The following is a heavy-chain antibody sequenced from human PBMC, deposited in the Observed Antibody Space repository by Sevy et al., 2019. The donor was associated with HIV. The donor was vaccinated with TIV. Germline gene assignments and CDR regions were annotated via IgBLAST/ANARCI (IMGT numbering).Heavy chain of an antibody. CDR3: AKVRPVTGTRVDAFDI. CDR2: ISWDGGST. Sequence: GGSLRLSCAASGFTFDDYTMHWVRQAPGKGLEWVSLISWDGGSTYYADSAKGRFTISRDNSKNSLYLQMNSLRTEDTALYYCAKVRPVTGTRVDAFDIWGQGTMVTVSS. D-gene: IGHD1-20*01. J-gene: IGHJ3*02. CDR1: GFTFDDYT. V-gene: IGHV3-43*01.